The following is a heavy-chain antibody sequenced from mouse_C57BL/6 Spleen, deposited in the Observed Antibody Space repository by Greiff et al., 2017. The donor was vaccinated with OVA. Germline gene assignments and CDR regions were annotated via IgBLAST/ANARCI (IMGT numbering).Heavy chain of an antibody. CDR1: GYSFTSYY. Sequence: QVQLQQSGPELVKPGASVKISCKASGYSFTSYYIHWVKQRPGQGLEWIGWIYPGSGNTKYNEKFKGKATLTADTSSSTAYMQLSSLTSEDSAVYYCASIYDGYPYAMDYWGQGTSVTVSS. V-gene: IGHV1-66*01. J-gene: IGHJ4*01. CDR3: ASIYDGYPYAMDY. CDR2: IYPGSGNT. D-gene: IGHD2-3*01.